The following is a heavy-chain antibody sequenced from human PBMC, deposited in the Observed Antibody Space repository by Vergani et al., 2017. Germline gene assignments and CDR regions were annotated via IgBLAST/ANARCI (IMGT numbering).Heavy chain of an antibody. J-gene: IGHJ4*02. Sequence: VQLVESGGGLVQPGRSLRLSCAASGFTFSSYGMHWVRQAPGKGLEWVAVIWYDGSNKYYADSVKGRFTISRDNSKNTLYLQMNSLRAEDTAVYYCARERRSGATSAYLDYGGQGTLVTVSS. CDR2: IWYDGSNK. CDR3: ARERRSGATSAYLDY. V-gene: IGHV3-33*01. CDR1: GFTFSSYG. D-gene: IGHD1-26*01.